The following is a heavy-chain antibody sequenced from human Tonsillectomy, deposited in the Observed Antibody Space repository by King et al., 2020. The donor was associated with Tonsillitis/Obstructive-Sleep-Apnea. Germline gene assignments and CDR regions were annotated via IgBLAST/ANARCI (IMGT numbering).Heavy chain of an antibody. CDR1: GFTFSSYS. CDR2: ISSSSSYI. Sequence: VQLVESWGGLVKPGGSLRLSCAASGFTFSSYSMNWVRQAPGKGLEWVSSISSSSSYIYYADSVKGRFTISRDNAKNSLYLQMNSLRAEDTAVYYCARDQGYCSGGSCYPYYFDYWGQGTLVTVSS. J-gene: IGHJ4*02. CDR3: ARDQGYCSGGSCYPYYFDY. D-gene: IGHD2-15*01. V-gene: IGHV3-21*01.